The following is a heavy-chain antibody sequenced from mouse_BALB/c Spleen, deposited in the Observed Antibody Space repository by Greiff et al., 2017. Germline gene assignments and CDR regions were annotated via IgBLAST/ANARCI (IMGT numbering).Heavy chain of an antibody. D-gene: IGHD1-1*01. CDR1: GYTFTDYE. CDR2: IDPETGGT. Sequence: ESGAELVRPGASVTLSCKASGYTFTDYEMHWVKQTPVHGLEWIGAIDPETGGTAYNQKFKGKATLTADKSSSTAYMELRSLTSEDSAVYYCTRGGKLYAFDYWGQGTTLTVAS. CDR3: TRGGKLYAFDY. V-gene: IGHV1-15*01. J-gene: IGHJ2*01.